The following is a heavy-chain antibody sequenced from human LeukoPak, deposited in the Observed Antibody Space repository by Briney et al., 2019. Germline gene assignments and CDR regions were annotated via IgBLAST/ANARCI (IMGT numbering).Heavy chain of an antibody. CDR1: GYTFTDYF. J-gene: IGHJ4*02. Sequence: ASVKVSCKASGYTFTDYFMNWVRQPPGQGLEWMGGIIPIFGTANYAQKFQGRVTITADKSTSTAYMELSSLRSEDTAVYYCARTWGVEMATISTIDYWGQGTLVTVSS. D-gene: IGHD5-24*01. CDR2: IIPIFGTA. V-gene: IGHV1-69*06. CDR3: ARTWGVEMATISTIDY.